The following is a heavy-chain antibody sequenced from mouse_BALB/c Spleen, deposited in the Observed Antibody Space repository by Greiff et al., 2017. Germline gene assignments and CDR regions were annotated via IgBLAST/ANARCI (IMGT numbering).Heavy chain of an antibody. J-gene: IGHJ4*01. Sequence: VQLQQSGPELVKPGASVKISCKASGYTFTDYNMHWVKQSHGKSLEWIGYIYPYNGGTGYNQKFKSKATLTVDNSSSTAYMELRSLTSEDSAVYYCARSYYDCDGAMNYGGQGTSVTVPS. V-gene: IGHV1S29*02. CDR1: GYTFTDYN. D-gene: IGHD2-4*01. CDR2: IYPYNGGT. CDR3: ARSYYDCDGAMNY.